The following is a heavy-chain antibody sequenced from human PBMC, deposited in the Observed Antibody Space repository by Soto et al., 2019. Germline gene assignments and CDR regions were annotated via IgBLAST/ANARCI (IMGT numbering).Heavy chain of an antibody. CDR3: ARGYCSGGSCYMYYFDY. J-gene: IGHJ4*02. D-gene: IGHD2-15*01. CDR2: INPNSGGT. Sequence: ASVKVSCKASGYTFTGYYMHWVRQAPGQGLEWMGWINPNSGGTNYAQKFQGWVTMTRDTSISTAYMELGRLRSDDTAVYYCARGYCSGGSCYMYYFDYWGQGTLVTVSS. CDR1: GYTFTGYY. V-gene: IGHV1-2*04.